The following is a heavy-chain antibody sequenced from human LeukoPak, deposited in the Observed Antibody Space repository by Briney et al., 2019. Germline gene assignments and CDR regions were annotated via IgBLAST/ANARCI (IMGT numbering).Heavy chain of an antibody. Sequence: SETLSLTCTVSGGSISSSSYYWGWIRQPPGKGLEWIGSIFYSGSTYYNPSLKSRVTISVDTSKNQFSPKLSSVSAADTAVYYCARRTIVGTINGLFDPWGQGTLVTVSS. CDR2: IFYSGST. J-gene: IGHJ5*02. D-gene: IGHD5-12*01. V-gene: IGHV4-39*01. CDR3: ARRTIVGTINGLFDP. CDR1: GGSISSSSYY.